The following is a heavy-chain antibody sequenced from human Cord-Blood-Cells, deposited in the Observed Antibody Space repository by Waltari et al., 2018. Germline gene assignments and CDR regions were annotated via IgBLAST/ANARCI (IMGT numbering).Heavy chain of an antibody. V-gene: IGHV1-69*01. CDR1: GGTFSRSA. CDR3: ARIMNSGYDRVDY. J-gene: IGHJ4*02. CDR2: IIPIFGTA. Sequence: QVQLVQSGAEVKKPGSSVQVSCKASGGTFSRSAISGVRQAPGQGLEWRGEIIPIFGTANYAQKFQGRVTITADESTSTAYMELSSLRSEDTAVYYCARIMNSGYDRVDYWGQGTLVTVSS. D-gene: IGHD5-12*01.